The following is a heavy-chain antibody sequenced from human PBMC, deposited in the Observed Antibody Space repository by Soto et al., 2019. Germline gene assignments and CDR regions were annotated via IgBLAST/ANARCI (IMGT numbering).Heavy chain of an antibody. CDR1: GFTFSDYS. CDR3: TKRAXTIPXPGNYFDS. CDR2: LTRDGTS. V-gene: IGHV3-23*01. J-gene: IGHJ4*02. Sequence: EVHLLESGGGLVQPGGXLRLSCAASGFTFSDYSMSWVRQTPEXXLEWVSSLTRDGTSYYADSVQGRFTVSRDNSKNTVSLQMHSLRAEDTALYYCTKRAXTIPXPGNYFDSWGQGTLVTVSS.